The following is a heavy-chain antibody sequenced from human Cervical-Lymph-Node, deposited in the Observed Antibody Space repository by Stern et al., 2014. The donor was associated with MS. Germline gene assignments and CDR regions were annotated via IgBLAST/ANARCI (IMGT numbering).Heavy chain of an antibody. CDR2: IVVGSGNT. D-gene: IGHD6-13*01. V-gene: IGHV1-58*01. J-gene: IGHJ6*02. CDR1: GFTFTSSA. Sequence: QLEESGPEVKKPGTSVKVSCKASGFTFTSSAVQWVRQARGKRLEWIGWIVVGSGNTNYAQKFQERVTITRDMSTSTAYMELSSLRSEDTAVYYCAAGVAAAGSYYYYGMDVWGQGTTVTVSS. CDR3: AAGVAAAGSYYYYGMDV.